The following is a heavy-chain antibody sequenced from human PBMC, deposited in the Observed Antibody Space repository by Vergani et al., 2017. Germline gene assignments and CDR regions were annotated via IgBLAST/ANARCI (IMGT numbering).Heavy chain of an antibody. Sequence: QVQLPQSGPGLVKPSQTLSLTCAISGDSVSSNSAAWTWIRQSPSRGLEWLGRTYYRSKWYNDYAVSVKSRITINPDTSKNQFSLQLNSVTPEDTAVYYCAREGPYNWLPCGYYGMDVWGQGTTVTVSS. D-gene: IGHD1-20*01. CDR1: GDSVSSNSAA. CDR2: TYYRSKWYN. V-gene: IGHV6-1*01. CDR3: AREGPYNWLPCGYYGMDV. J-gene: IGHJ6*02.